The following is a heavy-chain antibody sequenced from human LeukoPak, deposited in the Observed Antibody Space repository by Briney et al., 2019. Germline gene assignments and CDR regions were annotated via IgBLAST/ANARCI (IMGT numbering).Heavy chain of an antibody. D-gene: IGHD1-26*01. CDR3: ARDRRVGATRTFDY. CDR2: IYYSGST. Sequence: SETLSLTCTVTGGSISSNSYYWSWIRQHPGKGLEWIGYIYYSGSTYYNPSLKSRVTISVDTSKNQFSLKLSSVTAADTAVYYCARDRRVGATRTFDYWGQGTLVTVSS. CDR1: GGSISSNSYY. J-gene: IGHJ4*02. V-gene: IGHV4-31*03.